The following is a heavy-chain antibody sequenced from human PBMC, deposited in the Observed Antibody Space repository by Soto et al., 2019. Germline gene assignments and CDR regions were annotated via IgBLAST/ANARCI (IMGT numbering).Heavy chain of an antibody. CDR1: GGSLNGFG. D-gene: IGHD2-15*01. Sequence: QVQPEQSGAEVKKPGSSVKVSCQPSGGSLNGFGFTWVRQAPGQGLECMGGTIPMFGTARYAQKFQGRLTITADESTGTTYLDLTNLRSDDTAMYYCAGVWVVVPALPSEGFGPWGQGTQVIVSS. J-gene: IGHJ5*02. CDR3: AGVWVVVPALPSEGFGP. V-gene: IGHV1-69*12. CDR2: TIPMFGTA.